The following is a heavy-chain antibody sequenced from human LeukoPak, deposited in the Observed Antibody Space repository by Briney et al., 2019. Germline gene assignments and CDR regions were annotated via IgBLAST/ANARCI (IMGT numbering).Heavy chain of an antibody. J-gene: IGHJ4*02. CDR3: ASQLGGTTFH. CDR2: IYYSGSP. Sequence: NTSETLSLTCTVSGGSISTYYWSWIRQPPGKGLEWIGNIYYSGSPNYNPSLKSRVSISLDTSKNQFSLRLNSVTAAETAVYYCASQLGGTTFHWGQGTLVTVSS. V-gene: IGHV4-59*01. CDR1: GGSISTYY. D-gene: IGHD1/OR15-1a*01.